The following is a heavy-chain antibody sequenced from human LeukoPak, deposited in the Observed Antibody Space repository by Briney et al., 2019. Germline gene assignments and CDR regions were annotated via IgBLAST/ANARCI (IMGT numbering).Heavy chain of an antibody. J-gene: IGHJ4*02. Sequence: KPSETLSLTCTVSGGSISSYYWSWIRQPPGKGLEWIGYIYYSGSTNYNPSLKSRVTISVDTSKNQFSLKLSSVTAADTAVYYCARPSGWYGGFDYWGQGTLVTVSS. CDR1: GGSISSYY. V-gene: IGHV4-59*01. CDR2: IYYSGST. CDR3: ARPSGWYGGFDY. D-gene: IGHD6-19*01.